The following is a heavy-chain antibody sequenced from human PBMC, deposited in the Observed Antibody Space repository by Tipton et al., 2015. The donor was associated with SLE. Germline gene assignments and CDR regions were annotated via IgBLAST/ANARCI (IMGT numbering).Heavy chain of an antibody. CDR2: INSDGSST. CDR3: ARGTVAGLGYYMDV. V-gene: IGHV3-74*01. Sequence: LSLTCAASGFTFSSYWMHWVRQAPGKGLVWVSRINSDGSSTSYADSVKGRFTISRDNAKNTLYLQMNSLRAEDTAVYYCARGTVAGLGYYMDVWGKGTTVTVSS. CDR1: GFTFSSYW. D-gene: IGHD6-19*01. J-gene: IGHJ6*03.